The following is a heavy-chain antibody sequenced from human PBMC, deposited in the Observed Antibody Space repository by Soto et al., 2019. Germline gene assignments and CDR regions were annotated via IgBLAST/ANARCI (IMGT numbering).Heavy chain of an antibody. J-gene: IGHJ6*02. V-gene: IGHV1-69*01. D-gene: IGHD6-13*01. CDR2: IIPIFGTA. CDR3: ARDGVAAAGRIYYYCMDV. Sequence: QVQLVQSGAEVKKPGSSVKVSCKASGGTFSSYAISWVRQAPGQGLEWMGGIIPIFGTANYAQKLQGRVTITADESTSTAYMELSSLRSEDTAVYYCARDGVAAAGRIYYYCMDVWGQGTTVTVSS. CDR1: GGTFSSYA.